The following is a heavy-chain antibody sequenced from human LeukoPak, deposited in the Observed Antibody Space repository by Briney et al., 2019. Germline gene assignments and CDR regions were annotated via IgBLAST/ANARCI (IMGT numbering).Heavy chain of an antibody. CDR1: GYVFTRFG. CDR3: ARGRGSITPDFDY. D-gene: IGHD3-10*01. CDR2: ISPYNGHT. J-gene: IGHJ4*02. Sequence: ASVKVSCKASGYVFTRFGISWVRQAPGQGPEWMGRISPYNGHTIYAQKLEDRVTLTTDTSTGTVYMELRSLRSDDTAVYFCARGRGSITPDFDYWGQGTLVTVTS. V-gene: IGHV1-18*04.